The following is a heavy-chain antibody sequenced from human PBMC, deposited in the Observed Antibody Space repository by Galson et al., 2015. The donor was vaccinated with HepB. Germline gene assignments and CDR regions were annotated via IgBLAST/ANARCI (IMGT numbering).Heavy chain of an antibody. V-gene: IGHV3-15*01. CDR3: TTSGGLVFWVGPRGAFDI. J-gene: IGHJ3*02. CDR1: GFTFSNAW. Sequence: SLRLSCAASGFTFSNAWMSWVRQAPGKGLEWVGRIKSKTDGGTTDYAAPVKGRFTISRDDSKNTLYLQMNSLKTEDTAVYYCTTSGGLVFWVGPRGAFDIWGQGTMVTVSS. CDR2: IKSKTDGGTT. D-gene: IGHD3-3*01.